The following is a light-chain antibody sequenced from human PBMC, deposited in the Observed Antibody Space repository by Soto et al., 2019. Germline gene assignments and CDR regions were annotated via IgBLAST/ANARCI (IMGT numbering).Light chain of an antibody. V-gene: IGLV1-51*01. CDR1: NSNIGTND. J-gene: IGLJ2*01. Sequence: QSVLTQVPSVSAAPGQKVTITCSGSNSNIGTNDVSWYQQLPGTAPKLLIYDNSKRPAGISDRLSGSKSGTSVTLGITGLQTGDEAEYYCGTWDSSLRGGVFGGGTKVTVL. CDR3: GTWDSSLRGGV. CDR2: DNS.